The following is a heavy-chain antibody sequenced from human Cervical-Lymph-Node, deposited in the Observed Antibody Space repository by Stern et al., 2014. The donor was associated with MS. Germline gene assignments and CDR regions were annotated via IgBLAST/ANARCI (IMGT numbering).Heavy chain of an antibody. Sequence: VQLVESGPGLVKPSQTLSLTCTVSGGPIISGDFYWSWIRPLPGKGLVWIGSIDYRGSTYYNPALNSRVTISVDTANNQFSLKLSSVTAADTAVYYCARRAGGSDNYFDPWGQGTLVTVSS. V-gene: IGHV4-31*03. CDR3: ARRAGGSDNYFDP. D-gene: IGHD4/OR15-4a*01. J-gene: IGHJ5*02. CDR2: IDYRGST. CDR1: GGPIISGDFY.